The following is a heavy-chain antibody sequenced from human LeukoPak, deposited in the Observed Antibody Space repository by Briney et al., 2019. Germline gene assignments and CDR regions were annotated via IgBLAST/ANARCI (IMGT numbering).Heavy chain of an antibody. CDR3: ARRGYHDSSGYDY. J-gene: IGHJ4*02. CDR2: IRGSSSDI. Sequence: GGSLRLSCAASGFTFSSFAMNWVRQARGKGLGWVSSIRGSSSDISYADAVKGRFTISRDHANNSVFLQMNNLRAEDTAIYYCARRGYHDSSGYDYWGQGTLVTVSS. V-gene: IGHV3-21*06. D-gene: IGHD3-22*01. CDR1: GFTFSSFA.